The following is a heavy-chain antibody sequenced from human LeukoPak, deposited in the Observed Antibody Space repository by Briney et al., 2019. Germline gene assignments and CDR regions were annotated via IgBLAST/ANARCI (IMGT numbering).Heavy chain of an antibody. CDR3: ARESDYSKRRGIDY. D-gene: IGHD4-11*01. CDR2: ISSSSSYI. Sequence: GGSLRLSCAASGFTFSSYSMNWVRQAPGKGLEWVPSISSSSSYIYYADSVKGRFTISRDNAKNSLYLQMNSLRAEDTAVYYCARESDYSKRRGIDYWGQGTLVTVSS. V-gene: IGHV3-21*01. CDR1: GFTFSSYS. J-gene: IGHJ4*02.